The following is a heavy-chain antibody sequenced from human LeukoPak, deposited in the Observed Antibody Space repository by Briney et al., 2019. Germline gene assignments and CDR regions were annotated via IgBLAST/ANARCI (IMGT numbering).Heavy chain of an antibody. V-gene: IGHV4-59*01. D-gene: IGHD5-12*01. CDR3: ARSGVSGYAAFDY. Sequence: PSESLSLTCTVSGGSISSYYWSWIRQTPGKGLEWIGYIYYSGSTNYNPSLKSRVTISVDTSKNQISLKLSSVTAADTAVYYCARSGVSGYAAFDYWGQGTLVTVSS. J-gene: IGHJ4*02. CDR1: GGSISSYY. CDR2: IYYSGST.